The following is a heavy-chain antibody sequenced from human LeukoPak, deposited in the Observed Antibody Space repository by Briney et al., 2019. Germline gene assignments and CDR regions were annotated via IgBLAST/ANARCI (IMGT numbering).Heavy chain of an antibody. CDR2: ISRSSSYL. V-gene: IGHV3-21*01. CDR1: GFTFSSYA. J-gene: IGHJ6*02. Sequence: GSLRLSCAASGFTFSSYAMNWVRQAPGKGPEWVSFISRSSSYLYHAVSVKGRFTISRDNAKNSLYLQMNSLRAEDTAVYYCAREGDFGGIPGYYYGLDVWGQGTTVTVSS. CDR3: AREGDFGGIPGYYYGLDV. D-gene: IGHD4-23*01.